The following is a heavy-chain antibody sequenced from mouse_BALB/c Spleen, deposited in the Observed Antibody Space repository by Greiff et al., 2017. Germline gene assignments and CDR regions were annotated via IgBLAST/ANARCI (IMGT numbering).Heavy chain of an antibody. J-gene: IGHJ4*01. V-gene: IGHV5-4*02. CDR3: ARVEYGNPYYAMDY. CDR2: ISDGGSYT. Sequence: EVQRVESGGGLVKPGGSLKLSCAASGFTFSDYYMYWVRQTPEKRLEWVATISDGGSYTYYPDSVKGRFTISRDNAKNNLYLQMSSLKSEDTAMYYCARVEYGNPYYAMDYWGQGTSVTVSS. D-gene: IGHD2-10*02. CDR1: GFTFSDYY.